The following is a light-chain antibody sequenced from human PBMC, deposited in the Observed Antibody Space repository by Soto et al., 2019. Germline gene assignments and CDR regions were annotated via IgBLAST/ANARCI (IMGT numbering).Light chain of an antibody. Sequence: QSVLTQPPSVSGAPGQRVTISCTGSSSNIGADYAVHWYQQLPGTAPKLLIYDNSNRPSGVPDRFSGFKSDTSASLAITGLQAEDEANYYCQSYDSSLHVYVFGSGTKLTVL. V-gene: IGLV1-40*01. J-gene: IGLJ1*01. CDR1: SSNIGADYA. CDR2: DNS. CDR3: QSYDSSLHVYV.